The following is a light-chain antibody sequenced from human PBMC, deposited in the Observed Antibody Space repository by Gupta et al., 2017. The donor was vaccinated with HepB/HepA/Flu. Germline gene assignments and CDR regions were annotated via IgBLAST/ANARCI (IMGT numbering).Light chain of an antibody. J-gene: IGKJ1*01. CDR3: QQYDDWPRT. V-gene: IGKV3-15*01. CDR2: NST. CDR1: QSVRSN. Sequence: EILLTSSPATLSASPGDKAILTCRASQSVRSNLVWYQQIPGLAPRLLIYNSTSRATGVPARCSGSGSGTELTLAISSLHAEDLAVYWCQQYDDWPRTFGQGTKVEIK.